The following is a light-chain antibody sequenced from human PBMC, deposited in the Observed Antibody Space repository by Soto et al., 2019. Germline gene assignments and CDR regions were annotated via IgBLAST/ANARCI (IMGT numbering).Light chain of an antibody. CDR1: SSDVGGYNY. V-gene: IGLV2-8*01. CDR3: SSYAGINNLGV. CDR2: EVN. J-gene: IGLJ1*01. Sequence: QSVLTQPASVSGSPGQSITISCTGTSSDVGGYNYVSWYQQHPGKAPKLMIFEVNKRPSGVPDRFSGSKSGNTASLTVSGLQAEDEADYYCSSYAGINNLGVFGTGTKVTVL.